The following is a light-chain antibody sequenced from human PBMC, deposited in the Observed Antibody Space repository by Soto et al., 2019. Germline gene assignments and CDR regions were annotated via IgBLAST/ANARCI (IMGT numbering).Light chain of an antibody. CDR3: QSYDKRLTAYV. V-gene: IGLV1-40*01. CDR2: GNG. Sequence: QSALTQPPSVSGAPGQRVTIFCSGTSYSIGAGYEVHWYHQLPGTAPKLVVSGNGNRPSGVPDRLSASKSGTSASLAITGLQAEDKGHYYCQSYDKRLTAYVFGTGTKLTVL. J-gene: IGLJ1*01. CDR1: SYSIGAGYE.